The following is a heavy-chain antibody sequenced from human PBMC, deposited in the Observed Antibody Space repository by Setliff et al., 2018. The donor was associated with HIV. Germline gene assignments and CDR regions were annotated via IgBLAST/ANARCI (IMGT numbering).Heavy chain of an antibody. J-gene: IGHJ6*03. CDR2: IIPIFGTT. CDR3: ARNPRIAVAGTDYYYYMDV. D-gene: IGHD6-19*01. V-gene: IGHV1-69*05. CDR1: GGTFSSYA. Sequence: GASVKVSCKASGGTFSSYAISWVRQAPGQGLEWMGGIIPIFGTTNYAQKFQGRVTITTDESTTTAYMELSSLRSEDTALYYCARNPRIAVAGTDYYYYMDVWGKGTTVTVSS.